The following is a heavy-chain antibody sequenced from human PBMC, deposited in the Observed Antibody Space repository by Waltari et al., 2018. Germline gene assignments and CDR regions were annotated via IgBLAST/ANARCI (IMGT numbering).Heavy chain of an antibody. J-gene: IGHJ5*02. CDR2: INPNSGGT. CDR3: ARDPWVRYSSSYWFDP. Sequence: QVQLVQSGAEVKKPGASVKVSCKASGYTFTGYYMHWVRQAPGQGLEWMGWINPNSGGTNYAQKFQGRVTMTRDTSISTAYMELSRLRSDDTAVYYCARDPWVRYSSSYWFDPWGQGTLVTVSS. D-gene: IGHD6-13*01. V-gene: IGHV1-2*02. CDR1: GYTFTGYY.